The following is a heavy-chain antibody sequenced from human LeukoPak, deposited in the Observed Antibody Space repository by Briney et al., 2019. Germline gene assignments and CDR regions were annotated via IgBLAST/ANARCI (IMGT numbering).Heavy chain of an antibody. Sequence: GGSLRLSCAASGFTFSSYWMSWVRQAPGKGLEWVANIKQDGSEKYYVDSVKGRLTISRDNAKNSLYLQMNSLRAEDTAVYYCARDSRGYSGYDFLGNVAAFDIWGQGTMVTVSS. D-gene: IGHD5-12*01. V-gene: IGHV3-7*01. CDR3: ARDSRGYSGYDFLGNVAAFDI. J-gene: IGHJ3*02. CDR2: IKQDGSEK. CDR1: GFTFSSYW.